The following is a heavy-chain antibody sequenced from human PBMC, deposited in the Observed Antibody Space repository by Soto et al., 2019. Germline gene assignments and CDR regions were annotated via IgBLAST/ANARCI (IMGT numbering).Heavy chain of an antibody. CDR2: TYYRSKWYN. CDR3: SRGTGIAARPRFDP. D-gene: IGHD6-6*01. CDR1: GDSASSNSAA. Sequence: PSQTLSLTCVISGDSASSNSAAWNWIRQSPSRGLEWLGRTYYRSKWYNDYAVSVKSRITINPDTSKNQFSLQLNSVTPEDTAVYYCSRGTGIAARPRFDPWGQGTLVTVSS. J-gene: IGHJ5*02. V-gene: IGHV6-1*01.